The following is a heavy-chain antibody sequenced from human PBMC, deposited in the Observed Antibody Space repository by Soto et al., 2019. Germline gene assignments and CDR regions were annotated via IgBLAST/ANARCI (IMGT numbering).Heavy chain of an antibody. CDR3: AAVERLLWFGELSPRFDI. J-gene: IGHJ3*02. V-gene: IGHV1-58*01. Sequence: SVKVSCKASGFTFTSSAVQWVRQARGQRLEWIGWIVVGSGNTNYAQKFQERVTITRDMSTSTAYMELSSLRSEDTAVYYCAAVERLLWFGELSPRFDIWGQGTMVTVSS. CDR2: IVVGSGNT. CDR1: GFTFTSSA. D-gene: IGHD3-10*01.